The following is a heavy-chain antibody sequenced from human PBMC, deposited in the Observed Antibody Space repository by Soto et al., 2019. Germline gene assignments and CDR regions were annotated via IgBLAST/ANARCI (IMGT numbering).Heavy chain of an antibody. CDR3: ARLSSAYSSTWYRDC. CDR1: EYTFTSYF. J-gene: IGHJ4*01. V-gene: IGHV1-3*04. D-gene: IGHD6-13*01. CDR2: INTDNGNT. Sequence: ASVKVSCKASEYTFTSYFRHWVHQAPGQRLDWMGWINTDNGNTKYSQQFQGRVTITRDTSASTAYMELSSLGSEDTAIYYCARLSSAYSSTWYRDCWGQGTLVTVSS.